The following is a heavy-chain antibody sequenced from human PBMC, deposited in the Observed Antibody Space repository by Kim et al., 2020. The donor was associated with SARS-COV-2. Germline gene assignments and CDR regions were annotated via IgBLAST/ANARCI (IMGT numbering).Heavy chain of an antibody. Sequence: SRKSLVTISVDTSKNQFSLQLSAVTAADTAVYYCARGRITIFGVVTEFDYWGQGTLVTVSS. CDR3: ARGRITIFGVVTEFDY. V-gene: IGHV4-31*01. D-gene: IGHD3-3*01. J-gene: IGHJ4*02.